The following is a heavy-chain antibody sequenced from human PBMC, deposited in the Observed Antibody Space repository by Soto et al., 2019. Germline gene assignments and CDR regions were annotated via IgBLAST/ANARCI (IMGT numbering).Heavy chain of an antibody. CDR2: MSYDGTNK. CDR1: GFTFSSYA. J-gene: IGHJ4*02. Sequence: QVQLVESGGGVVQPGTSLRLSCAASGFTFSSYAMHWVRQAPGKGLEWVAVMSYDGTNKYYADSVKGRFTISRDNSKNTLYLQMNSMRVEDTAVYYRASGYYDSSAYYWGAMFYWGQGTLVTVSS. D-gene: IGHD3-22*01. CDR3: ASGYYDSSAYYWGAMFY. V-gene: IGHV3-30-3*01.